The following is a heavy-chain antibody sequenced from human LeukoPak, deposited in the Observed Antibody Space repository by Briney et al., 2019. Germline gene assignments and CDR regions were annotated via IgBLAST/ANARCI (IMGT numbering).Heavy chain of an antibody. CDR3: ARARTWFDL. CDR1: GGSISNDY. J-gene: IGHJ5*02. V-gene: IGHV4-59*01. Sequence: PSETLSLTCTVSGGSISNDYWSWIRQPPGKGLECIGYIYYTGSTNYNPSLKSRVTISVDTSKNRLSLKLSSVTAADSAVYYCARARTWFDLWGQGALVTVSS. CDR2: IYYTGST. D-gene: IGHD1-7*01.